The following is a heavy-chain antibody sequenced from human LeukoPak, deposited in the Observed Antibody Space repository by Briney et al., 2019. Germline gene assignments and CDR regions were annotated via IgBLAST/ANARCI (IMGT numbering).Heavy chain of an antibody. J-gene: IGHJ3*02. V-gene: IGHV3-21*01. CDR1: GFDFSDFT. CDR3: ARDRTLWLPLDAFDI. Sequence: GGSLRLSCEVSGFDFSDFTMHWVRQAPGKGLEWVSSISGNSFHMHYADSMKGRFIISRDNAKNSLYLQMNSLRAEDTAVYYCARDRTLWLPLDAFDIWGQGTMVTVSS. D-gene: IGHD6-19*01. CDR2: ISGNSFHM.